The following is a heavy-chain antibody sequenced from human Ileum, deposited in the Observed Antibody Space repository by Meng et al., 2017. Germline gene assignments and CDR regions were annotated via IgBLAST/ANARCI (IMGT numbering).Heavy chain of an antibody. CDR3: ARDHWGSLDY. Sequence: PEPVHPPATPSLICAVPGGPVSSRRYQWGWSRQPPGKGLEWIGYASTNYNPSLKSRVTISVDTSKNQFSLKLTSVTAADTAVYYCARDHWGSLDYWGQGVLVTVSS. CDR2: AST. J-gene: IGHJ4*02. V-gene: IGHV4-61*01. CDR1: GGPVSSRRYQ. D-gene: IGHD7-27*01.